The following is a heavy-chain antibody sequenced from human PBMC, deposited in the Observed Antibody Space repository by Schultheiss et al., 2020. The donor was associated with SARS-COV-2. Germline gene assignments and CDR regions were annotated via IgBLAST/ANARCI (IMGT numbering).Heavy chain of an antibody. D-gene: IGHD6-6*01. CDR2: ISGSGGST. Sequence: GGSLRLSCAASGFTFSSYAMSWVRQAPGKGLEWVSAISGSGGSTYYADSVKGRFTISRDNAKNSLYLQMNSLRAEDTAVYYCARAVLDSSSYDYWGQGTLVTVSS. CDR1: GFTFSSYA. J-gene: IGHJ4*02. V-gene: IGHV3-23*01. CDR3: ARAVLDSSSYDY.